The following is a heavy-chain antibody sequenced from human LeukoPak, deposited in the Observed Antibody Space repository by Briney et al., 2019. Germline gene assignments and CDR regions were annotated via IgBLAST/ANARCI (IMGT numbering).Heavy chain of an antibody. CDR1: GYTFTAYY. D-gene: IGHD6-19*01. J-gene: IGHJ4*02. V-gene: IGHV1-2*02. CDR3: ARDVSVAMTGVDY. Sequence: AASVKVSCKASGYTFTAYYIHWVRQAPGQGLEWMGWINPNNGDTNYAQRFQGRVTMTRDTSINTAYMELSRLRSDDTAVYYCARDVSVAMTGVDYWGQGTLVTVSS. CDR2: INPNNGDT.